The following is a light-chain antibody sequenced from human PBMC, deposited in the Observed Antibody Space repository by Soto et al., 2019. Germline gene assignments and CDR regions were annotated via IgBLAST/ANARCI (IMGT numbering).Light chain of an antibody. CDR3: SSYTASSTYV. J-gene: IGLJ1*01. V-gene: IGLV2-14*03. Sequence: QSALTQPASVSGSPGQSITISCTGTSSDVGGYNYVSWYQHHPGKAPKLMIFDVSNRPSGVSNRFSGSKSGNTASLTISGLQAEDEAVYYCSSYTASSTYVFGTGTKLTV. CDR2: DVS. CDR1: SSDVGGYNY.